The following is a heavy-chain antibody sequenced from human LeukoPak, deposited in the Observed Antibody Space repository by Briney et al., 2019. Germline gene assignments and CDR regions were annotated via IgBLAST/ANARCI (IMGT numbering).Heavy chain of an antibody. Sequence: ASVKVSCKASGYTFTGYYMHWVRQAPGQGLEWMGWINPNSGGTNYAQKFQGRVTMTRDTSISTAYMELSRLRSDDTAVYYCARQKQRWLQLSVWFDPWGQGTLVTVSS. D-gene: IGHD5-12*01. V-gene: IGHV1-2*02. J-gene: IGHJ5*02. CDR1: GYTFTGYY. CDR2: INPNSGGT. CDR3: ARQKQRWLQLSVWFDP.